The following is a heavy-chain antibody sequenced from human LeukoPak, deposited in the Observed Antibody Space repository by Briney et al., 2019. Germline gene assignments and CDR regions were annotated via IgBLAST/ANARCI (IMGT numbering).Heavy chain of an antibody. V-gene: IGHV4-59*01. CDR3: ARALYGGNFYGY. CDR2: IYYSGST. J-gene: IGHJ4*02. D-gene: IGHD4-23*01. Sequence: SETLSLTCTVSGGSISGYYWSWIRQPAGKGLEWIGYIYYSGSTNYNPSLKSRVTISVDTSKNQFSLKLSSVTAADTAVYYCARALYGGNFYGYWGQGTLVTVSS. CDR1: GGSISGYY.